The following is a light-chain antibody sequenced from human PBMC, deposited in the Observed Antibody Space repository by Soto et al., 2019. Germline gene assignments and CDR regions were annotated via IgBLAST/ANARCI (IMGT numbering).Light chain of an antibody. V-gene: IGKV3-15*01. CDR3: QQYKSWPRT. CDR1: QSVSSN. Sequence: EIVMTQSPATLSVSPGGGATLSCRASQSVSSNLAWYQQKYGQAPRLLIYGASTRATGIPARFSGSGSGTEFTLTISSLQSEDFVVYYCQQYKSWPRTFGQGTKWISN. J-gene: IGKJ1*01. CDR2: GAS.